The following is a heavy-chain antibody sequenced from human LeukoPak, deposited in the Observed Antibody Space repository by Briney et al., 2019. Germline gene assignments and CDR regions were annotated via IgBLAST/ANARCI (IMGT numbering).Heavy chain of an antibody. V-gene: IGHV4-59*01. CDR1: GGSNSSYY. CDR2: IYYSGST. D-gene: IGHD3-22*01. CDR3: ARSYYYDNYDY. J-gene: IGHJ4*02. Sequence: SETLSLTCTVSGGSNSSYYWSWIRQPPGKGLEWIGYIYYSGSTNYNPSLKSRVTISVDTSKNQFSLKLSSVTAADTAVYYCARSYYYDNYDYWGQGTLVTVSS.